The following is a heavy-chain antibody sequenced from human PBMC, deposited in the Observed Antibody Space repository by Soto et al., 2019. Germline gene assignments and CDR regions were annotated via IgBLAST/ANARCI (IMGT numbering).Heavy chain of an antibody. D-gene: IGHD4-17*01. J-gene: IGHJ6*03. CDR2: INAGNGNT. CDR1: GYTFTSYA. Sequence: ASVKVSCKASGYTFTSYAMHWVRQAPGQRLEWMGWINAGNGNTKYSQKFQGRVTITRDTSASTAYMELSSLRSEDTAVYYCARDLRLLRYYYMDVRGKGTTVTVSS. CDR3: ARDLRLLRYYYMDV. V-gene: IGHV1-3*01.